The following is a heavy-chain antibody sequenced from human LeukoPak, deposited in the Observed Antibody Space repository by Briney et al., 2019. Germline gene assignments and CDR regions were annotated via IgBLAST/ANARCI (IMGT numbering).Heavy chain of an antibody. V-gene: IGHV4-59*01. CDR2: INYSGST. CDR3: ARIEGAMVRGVIIGWFDP. CDR1: GCTISSYY. J-gene: IGHJ5*02. D-gene: IGHD3-10*01. Sequence: SETLSLTCTVSGCTISSYYWSWIRQPPGKGLEWIGYINYSGSTNYNPSLKSRVTISVDTSKNQFSLKLSSVTAADTAVYYCARIEGAMVRGVIIGWFDPWGQGTLVTVSS.